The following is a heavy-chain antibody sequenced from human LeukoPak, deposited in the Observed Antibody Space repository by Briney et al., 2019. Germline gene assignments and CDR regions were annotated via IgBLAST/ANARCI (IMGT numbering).Heavy chain of an antibody. D-gene: IGHD6-6*01. CDR1: GFTFSDYY. CDR3: AREHGDSSSSGSTYYFDY. CDR2: ISSSGSTI. Sequence: GGSLRLSCAASGFTFSDYYMSWICQAPGKGLEWVSYISSSGSTIYYADSVKGRFAISRDNAKNSLYLQMNSLRAEDTAVYYCAREHGDSSSSGSTYYFDYWGQGTLVTVSS. J-gene: IGHJ4*02. V-gene: IGHV3-11*04.